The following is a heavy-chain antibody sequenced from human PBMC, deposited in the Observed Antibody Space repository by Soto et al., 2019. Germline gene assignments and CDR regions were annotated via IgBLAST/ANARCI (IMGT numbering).Heavy chain of an antibody. D-gene: IGHD3-10*02. CDR1: GGSISSGGYY. CDR2: IYYTGNT. CDR3: ALFGDAFFDY. V-gene: IGHV4-31*03. J-gene: IGHJ4*02. Sequence: PSETLSLTCTVSGGSISSGGYYWSWIRQHPGKGLEWIGYIYYTGNTYYNPSLRSRVTISEDTSKNQFSLKPSSVTAADTAVYYCALFGDAFFDYWGQGTLVTVSS.